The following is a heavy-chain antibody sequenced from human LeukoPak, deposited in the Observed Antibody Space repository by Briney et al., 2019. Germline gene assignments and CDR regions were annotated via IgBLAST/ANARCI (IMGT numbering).Heavy chain of an antibody. D-gene: IGHD3-16*01. Sequence: PSETLSLTCTVSGGSISSYYWSWIRQPPGKGLEWIGYIYYSGSTNYNPSLKSRVTISVDTSKNQFSLKLSSVTAADTAVYYCARDYAEGSGAYFDYWGQGTLVTVSS. J-gene: IGHJ4*02. V-gene: IGHV4-59*12. CDR2: IYYSGST. CDR3: ARDYAEGSGAYFDY. CDR1: GGSISSYY.